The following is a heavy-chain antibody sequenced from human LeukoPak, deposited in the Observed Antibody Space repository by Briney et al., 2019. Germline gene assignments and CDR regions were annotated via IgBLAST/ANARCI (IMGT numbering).Heavy chain of an antibody. CDR2: IYYSGST. V-gene: IGHV4-59*01. Sequence: PSETLSLTCTVSGGSISSYYWSWIRQPPGKGLEWIGYIYYSGSTNYNPSLRSRVTISVDTSKNQFSLKLSSVTAADTAVYYCARDTVAGGYWYFDLWGRGTLVTVSS. CDR3: ARDTVAGGYWYFDL. CDR1: GGSISSYY. J-gene: IGHJ2*01. D-gene: IGHD6-19*01.